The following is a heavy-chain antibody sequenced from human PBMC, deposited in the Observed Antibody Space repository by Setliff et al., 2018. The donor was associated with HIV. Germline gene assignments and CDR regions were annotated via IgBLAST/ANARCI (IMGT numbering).Heavy chain of an antibody. J-gene: IGHJ5*02. V-gene: IGHV4-38-2*02. CDR1: NYSITSGYY. Sequence: SETLSLTCTVSNYSITSGYYWAWIRQTPGKGLEWIGSISPTGNTYYNPSLRSRATMSLDTSKNQFSLKLTSVTAADTAVYYCARGGTSSNWFDPWGQGTLVTVSS. CDR3: ARGGTSSNWFDP. CDR2: ISPTGNT. D-gene: IGHD1-26*01.